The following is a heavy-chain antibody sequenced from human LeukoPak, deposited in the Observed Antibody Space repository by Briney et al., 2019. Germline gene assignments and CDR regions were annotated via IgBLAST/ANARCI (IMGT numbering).Heavy chain of an antibody. CDR1: GFTFTGNS. Sequence: GGSLRLSCAASGFTFTGNSMHWVRQGSGKGLVWVARIHRDGGMTRYADSVEGRFTISRDNAKNTLYLQMNSLRAEDTAIYYCVRETGTIGYYMDVWGKGTTVTVSS. J-gene: IGHJ6*03. CDR3: VRETGTIGYYMDV. V-gene: IGHV3-74*01. D-gene: IGHD2-15*01. CDR2: IHRDGGMT.